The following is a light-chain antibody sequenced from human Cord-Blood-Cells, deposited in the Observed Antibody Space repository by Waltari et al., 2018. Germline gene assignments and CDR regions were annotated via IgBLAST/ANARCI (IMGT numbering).Light chain of an antibody. CDR1: RANMRSST. J-gene: IGLJ2*01. V-gene: IGLV1-44*01. CDR3: AAWDDSLNGVV. CDR2: SNN. Sequence: QSVVTQPPSAARNPGWRATIPCPGSRANMRSSTLTLYQQLPGTAPKLLTYSNNQRPSGVPDRFSGSKSGTLASLAISGLQSEDEADYYCAAWDDSLNGVVFGGGTKLTVL.